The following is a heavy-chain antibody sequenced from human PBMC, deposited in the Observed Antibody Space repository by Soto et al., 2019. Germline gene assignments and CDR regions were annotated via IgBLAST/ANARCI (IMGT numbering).Heavy chain of an antibody. J-gene: IGHJ3*02. D-gene: IGHD3-22*01. CDR2: LYYSGST. CDR3: ARNQYYDSSGYYYVDACEI. Sequence: QVQLQESGPGLVKPSQTLSLTCTVSGGSISSGVHYWSWIRQHPGKGLEWMGCLYYSGSTYYNPSLKSRLTISVGTSESPFSLKLSSVTAADTAVYYCARNQYYDSSGYYYVDACEIWGHGRMVTVAS. CDR1: GGSISSGVHY. V-gene: IGHV4-31*03.